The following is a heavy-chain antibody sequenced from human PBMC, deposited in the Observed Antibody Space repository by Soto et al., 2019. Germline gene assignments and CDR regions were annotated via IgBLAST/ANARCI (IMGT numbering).Heavy chain of an antibody. CDR3: AKSSSSWVHYYGMDV. V-gene: IGHV3-23*01. CDR1: GFTFSSYA. J-gene: IGHJ6*02. Sequence: GGSLRLSCAASGFTFSSYAMSWVRQAPGKGLEWVSAISGSGGSTYYADSVKGRFTISRDNSKNTLYLQMNSLRAEDTAVYYCAKSSSSWVHYYGMDVWGQGTTVTVSS. CDR2: ISGSGGST. D-gene: IGHD6-13*01.